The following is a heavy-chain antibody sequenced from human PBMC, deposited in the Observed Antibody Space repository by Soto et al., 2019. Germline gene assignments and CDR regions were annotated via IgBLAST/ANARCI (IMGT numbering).Heavy chain of an antibody. Sequence: GGSLRRSCAASKFTFSTYAMTWVRRPPGKGLEWVSDISGSGDNTYYADSVKGRFTISRDNSNSTLYLQMNSLRAEDTAVYYCAKDMVHCTGTRCARYFEKWGRGTLVTVSS. D-gene: IGHD2-8*02. CDR3: AKDMVHCTGTRCARYFEK. J-gene: IGHJ4*02. CDR1: KFTFSTYA. V-gene: IGHV3-23*01. CDR2: ISGSGDNT.